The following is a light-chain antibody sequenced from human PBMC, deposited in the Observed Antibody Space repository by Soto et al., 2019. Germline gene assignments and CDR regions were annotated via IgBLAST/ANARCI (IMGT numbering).Light chain of an antibody. CDR3: QQRSNWPLT. Sequence: EIVLTQSPATLSLSPGERATLSCRASQSVSSYLAWDQQKPGQAPRLLIYDASNRATGIPARFSGSGSGTDFTLTISSLEPEDFAAYYCQQRSNWPLTFGGGTKVEIK. V-gene: IGKV3-11*01. CDR2: DAS. J-gene: IGKJ4*01. CDR1: QSVSSY.